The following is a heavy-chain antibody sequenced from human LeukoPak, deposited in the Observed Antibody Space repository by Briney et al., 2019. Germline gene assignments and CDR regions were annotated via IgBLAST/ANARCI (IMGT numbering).Heavy chain of an antibody. CDR2: ISGSGDAT. V-gene: IGHV3-23*01. CDR1: GSTFSNYA. D-gene: IGHD2-2*01. J-gene: IGHJ4*02. Sequence: GGSLRLSCAASGSTFSNYALSWVRQAPGKGLEWVSAISGSGDATYYADSVKGRFTISRDNSKNTLYLQMNSLRAEDTAVYYCAKEDIVVVPAAPWYFDYWGQGTLVTVSS. CDR3: AKEDIVVVPAAPWYFDY.